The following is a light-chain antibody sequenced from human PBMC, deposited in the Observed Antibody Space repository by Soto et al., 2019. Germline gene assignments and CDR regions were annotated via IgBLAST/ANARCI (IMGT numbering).Light chain of an antibody. CDR1: SSDIGGYNY. CDR3: SSFSVASPL. J-gene: IGLJ1*01. Sequence: QSALTQPASMSGSPGQSVTISCAGTSSDIGGYNYVSWYRHHPGTAPKLIIYDVSSRPSGVSHRFSASKSGNTASLTISGLQAEDEADYYCSSFSVASPLFGTGTKVTVL. CDR2: DVS. V-gene: IGLV2-14*01.